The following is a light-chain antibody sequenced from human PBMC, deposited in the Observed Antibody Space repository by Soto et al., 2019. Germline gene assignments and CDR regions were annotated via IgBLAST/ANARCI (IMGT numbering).Light chain of an antibody. CDR1: QSVSSN. J-gene: IGKJ5*01. Sequence: EIVMTQSPATLSVSPGKRATLSCRASQSVSSNLARYQKKPGQAPRLLTYGASTRATGIPARFSGSGSGTEFTLTISSLQFEDFAVYYCQQYNNWPPIACGQGTRLEIK. V-gene: IGKV3-15*01. CDR3: QQYNNWPPIA. CDR2: GAS.